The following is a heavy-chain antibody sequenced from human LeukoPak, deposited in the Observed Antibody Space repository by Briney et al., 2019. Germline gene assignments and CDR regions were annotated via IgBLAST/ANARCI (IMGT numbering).Heavy chain of an antibody. CDR3: AKSHQWLVTDAFDI. D-gene: IGHD6-19*01. Sequence: GGSLRLSCAASGFTFSWHAMSWVRQAPGKGLEWVSGISGSAGSTYYADSVKGRFTISRDNSRNTLYLQINSLRAEDTAVYYCAKSHQWLVTDAFDIWGQGTMVTVSS. J-gene: IGHJ3*02. CDR1: GFTFSWHA. CDR2: ISGSAGST. V-gene: IGHV3-23*01.